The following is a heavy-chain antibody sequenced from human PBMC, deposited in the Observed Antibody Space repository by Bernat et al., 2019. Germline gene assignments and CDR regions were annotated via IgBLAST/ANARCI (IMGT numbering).Heavy chain of an antibody. Sequence: VQLVESGGGLVQPGGSLRLSCAASGFTFSSYWMYWVRQAPGKGLEWVAVIWYDGSNKYYADSVKGRFTISRDNSKNTLYLQMNSLRAEDTAVYYCARSPIAVAGTIYYYYMDVWGKGTTVTVSS. CDR3: ARSPIAVAGTIYYYYMDV. V-gene: IGHV3-33*08. D-gene: IGHD6-19*01. J-gene: IGHJ6*03. CDR2: IWYDGSNK. CDR1: GFTFSSYW.